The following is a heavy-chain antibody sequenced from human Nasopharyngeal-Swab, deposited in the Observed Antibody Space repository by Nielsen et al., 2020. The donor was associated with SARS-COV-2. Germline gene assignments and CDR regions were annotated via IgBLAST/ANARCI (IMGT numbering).Heavy chain of an antibody. Sequence: GGSLRLSCAASGFTFTTHWMSWVRQAPGKGLEWLANINQAGSVQKYVDSVKGRFFISRDNTEKTLFLQMNSLTVGDTAVYYCVRNGGALDFWGQGTMVTVSS. D-gene: IGHD1-26*01. J-gene: IGHJ4*02. V-gene: IGHV3-7*01. CDR3: VRNGGALDF. CDR2: INQAGSVQ. CDR1: GFTFTTHW.